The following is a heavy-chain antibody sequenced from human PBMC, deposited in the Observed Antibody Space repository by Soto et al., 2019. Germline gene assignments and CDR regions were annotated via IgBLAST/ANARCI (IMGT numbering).Heavy chain of an antibody. CDR2: ISGSGGST. J-gene: IGHJ2*01. CDR1: GFTFSSYA. Sequence: EVQLLESGGGLVQPGGSLRLSCAASGFTFSSYAMSWVRQAPGKGLEWVSAISGSGGSTYYADSVKGRFTISRDNSKNTLYLQMNSLRAEDTAVYYCAKRAGYSSSWSQSWYFDLWGRGTLVTVSS. V-gene: IGHV3-23*01. CDR3: AKRAGYSSSWSQSWYFDL. D-gene: IGHD6-13*01.